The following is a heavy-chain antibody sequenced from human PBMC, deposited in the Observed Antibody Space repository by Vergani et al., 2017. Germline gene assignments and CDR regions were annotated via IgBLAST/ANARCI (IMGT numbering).Heavy chain of an antibody. CDR3: ARVVPAAMTDY. CDR2: IYYSGST. D-gene: IGHD2-2*01. V-gene: IGHV4-39*07. J-gene: IGHJ4*02. CDR1: GGSISSYY. Sequence: QVQLQESGPGLVKPSETLSLTCTVSGGSISSYYWGWIRQPPGKGLEWIGSIYYSGSTYYNPSLKSRVTISVDTSKNQFSLKLSSVTAADTAVYYCARVVPAAMTDYWGQGTLVTVSS.